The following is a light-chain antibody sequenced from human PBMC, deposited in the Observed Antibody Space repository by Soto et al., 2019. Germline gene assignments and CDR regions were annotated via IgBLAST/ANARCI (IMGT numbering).Light chain of an antibody. CDR2: GGI. J-gene: IGLJ2*01. CDR3: CSYAGSSTDVV. CDR1: SSDVGSYNL. V-gene: IGLV2-23*01. Sequence: QSALTQPASVSGSPGQSITISCTGTSSDVGSYNLVSWYQQHPGKAPKLMIYGGIKRPSGVSNRFSGSKSGNTASLTISGLQAEDEADYYCCSYAGSSTDVVFGGGTQLTVL.